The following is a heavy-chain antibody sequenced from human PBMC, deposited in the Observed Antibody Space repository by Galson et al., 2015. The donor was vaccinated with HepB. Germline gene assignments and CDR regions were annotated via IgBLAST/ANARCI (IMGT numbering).Heavy chain of an antibody. D-gene: IGHD2-21*02. V-gene: IGHV3-15*01. Sequence: SLRLYCPASGFTFHNAWMRWVRQAPGKGLGWVGRIKSKTDGGTTDYAAPVKGRFTISRDDSKNTLYLQMNSLKTEDTAVYYCTTDPTIIVVVTAILDYWGQGTLVTVSS. CDR3: TTDPTIIVVVTAILDY. CDR1: GFTFHNAW. CDR2: IKSKTDGGTT. J-gene: IGHJ4*02.